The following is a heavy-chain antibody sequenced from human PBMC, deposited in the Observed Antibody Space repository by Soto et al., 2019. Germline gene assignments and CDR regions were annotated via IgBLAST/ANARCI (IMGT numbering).Heavy chain of an antibody. Sequence: PSETLSLTCAVYGGSFSGYYWSWIRQPPGKGLEWIGEINHSGSTNYNPSLKGRVTISVDTSKNQFSLKLSSVTAADTAVYYCARVVYDYYGMDVWGQGTTVTVSS. V-gene: IGHV4-34*01. CDR2: INHSGST. CDR1: GGSFSGYY. J-gene: IGHJ6*02. CDR3: ARVVYDYYGMDV.